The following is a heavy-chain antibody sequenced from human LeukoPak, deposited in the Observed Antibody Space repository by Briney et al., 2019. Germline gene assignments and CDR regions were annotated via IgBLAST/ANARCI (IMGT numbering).Heavy chain of an antibody. Sequence: ASVKVSCKASGYTFTGYYMHWVRQAPGQGLELMGWINPNSGGTNYAQKFQGRVTMTRDTSISTAYMELSRLRSDDTAVYYCARNVGPDYIDNYYGSGSYSALDYWGQGTLVTVSS. CDR3: ARNVGPDYIDNYYGSGSYSALDY. D-gene: IGHD3-10*01. V-gene: IGHV1-2*02. J-gene: IGHJ4*02. CDR2: INPNSGGT. CDR1: GYTFTGYY.